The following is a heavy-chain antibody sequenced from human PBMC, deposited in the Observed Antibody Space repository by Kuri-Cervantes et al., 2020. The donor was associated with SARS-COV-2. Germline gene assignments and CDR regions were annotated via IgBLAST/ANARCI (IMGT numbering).Heavy chain of an antibody. V-gene: IGHV3-74*01. CDR1: GFTFSSYW. J-gene: IGHJ4*02. CDR2: LTNDGSDA. D-gene: IGHD4-11*01. CDR3: ARDSMTTRDFDY. Sequence: TLSLTCVASGFTFSSYWMHWVRQAPGKGLVWVSRLTNDGSDAIFADSVKGRFTISRDNAKNMLYLYMNSLRADDTAVYYCARDSMTTRDFDYWGQGTLVTVSS.